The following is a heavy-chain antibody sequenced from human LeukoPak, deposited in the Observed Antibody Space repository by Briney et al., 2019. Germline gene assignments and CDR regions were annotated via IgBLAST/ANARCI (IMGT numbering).Heavy chain of an antibody. Sequence: SETLSLTCAVYGGSFSGYYWSCIRQPPGKGLEWIGEINHSGSTNYNPSLKSRVTISVDTSKNQFSLKLSSVTAADTAVYYCARGDRQYTVTTFLRGGYFDYWGQGTLVTVSS. CDR1: GGSFSGYY. V-gene: IGHV4-34*01. CDR3: ARGDRQYTVTTFLRGGYFDY. CDR2: INHSGST. D-gene: IGHD4-17*01. J-gene: IGHJ4*02.